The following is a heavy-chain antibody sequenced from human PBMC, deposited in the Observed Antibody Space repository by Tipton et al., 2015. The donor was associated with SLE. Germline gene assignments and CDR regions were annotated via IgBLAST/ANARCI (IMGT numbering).Heavy chain of an antibody. CDR3: AKERAGVGATLDV. Sequence: SLRLSCAASGFTFSSYAMSWVRQAPGKGLEWVSAISGSGGSTYYQDSVKGRFTISRDNSKNTLYLQMNSLRAEDTAVYYCAKERAGVGATLDVWGQGTTVTVSS. CDR1: GFTFSSYA. CDR2: ISGSGGST. J-gene: IGHJ6*02. D-gene: IGHD1-26*01. V-gene: IGHV3-23*01.